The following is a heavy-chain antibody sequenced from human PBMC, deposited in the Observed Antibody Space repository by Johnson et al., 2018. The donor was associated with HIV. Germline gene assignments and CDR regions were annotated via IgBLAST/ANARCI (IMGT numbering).Heavy chain of an antibody. D-gene: IGHD6-13*01. V-gene: IGHV3-30*19. Sequence: QVQLVESGGGVVQPGGSLRLSCAASGFTFSSYGIHWVRQAPGKGLEWVAVISYDGSNKYYADSVKGRFTISRDNSKNTLYLQMNSLRAEDTAVYYCAREFSSSDGAFDMWGQGTVVTVSS. CDR1: GFTFSSYG. CDR2: ISYDGSNK. J-gene: IGHJ3*02. CDR3: AREFSSSDGAFDM.